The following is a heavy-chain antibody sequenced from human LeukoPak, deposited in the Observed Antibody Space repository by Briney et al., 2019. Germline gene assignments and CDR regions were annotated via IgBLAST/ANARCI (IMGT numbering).Heavy chain of an antibody. CDR3: ARMYSSGFTIDDY. D-gene: IGHD6-19*01. Sequence: SVTVSCKASGGTFSSYAISWVRQAPGQGLEWMGGIIPIFGTANYAQKFQGRVTITADESTSTAYMELSSLRSEDTAVYYCARMYSSGFTIDDYWGQGTLVTVSS. CDR1: GGTFSSYA. V-gene: IGHV1-69*13. CDR2: IIPIFGTA. J-gene: IGHJ4*02.